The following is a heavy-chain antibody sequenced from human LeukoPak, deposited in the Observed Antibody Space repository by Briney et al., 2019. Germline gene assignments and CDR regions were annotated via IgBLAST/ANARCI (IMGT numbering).Heavy chain of an antibody. J-gene: IGHJ4*02. CDR2: IYSGGST. CDR1: GFIVSSNY. V-gene: IGHV3-53*01. Sequence: GGSLRLSCAASGFIVSSNYMRWVRQAPGKGLEWVSVIYSGGSTHHADSVKGRFTISRDNSKNTLYLQMNSLRAEDTAVYYCARHRRYGGNFEGFDYWGQGTLVTVSS. CDR3: ARHRRYGGNFEGFDY. D-gene: IGHD4-23*01.